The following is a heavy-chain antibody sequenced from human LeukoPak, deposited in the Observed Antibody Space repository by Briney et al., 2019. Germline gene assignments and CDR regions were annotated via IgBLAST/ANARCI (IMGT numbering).Heavy chain of an antibody. CDR2: ISYDGSNK. J-gene: IGHJ4*02. CDR3: AKVGHRSNYGDQTFDY. V-gene: IGHV3-30*18. Sequence: PGRSLRLSCAASGFTFSSYGMHWVRQAPGKGLEWVAVISYDGSNKYYADSVKGRFTISRDNSKNTLYLQMNSLRAEDTAVYYCAKVGHRSNYGDQTFDYWGQGTLVTVSS. CDR1: GFTFSSYG. D-gene: IGHD4-17*01.